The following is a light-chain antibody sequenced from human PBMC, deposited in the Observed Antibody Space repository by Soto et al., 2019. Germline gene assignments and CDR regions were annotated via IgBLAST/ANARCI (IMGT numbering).Light chain of an antibody. V-gene: IGKV3-15*01. CDR2: GAS. CDR1: QSVSNN. J-gene: IGKJ4*01. Sequence: EIVKTQSPATLSVSPGERATLSCRASQSVSNNLAWYQQKPGQAPRLLIYGASTGATGIPTRFSGSGSGTEFTLTISSLQSEDFAVYYCQQYNNWPLTFGGGTKVDIK. CDR3: QQYNNWPLT.